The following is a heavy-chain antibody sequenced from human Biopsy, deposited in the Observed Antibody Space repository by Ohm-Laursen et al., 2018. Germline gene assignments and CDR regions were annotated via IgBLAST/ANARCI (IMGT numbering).Heavy chain of an antibody. D-gene: IGHD4-17*01. V-gene: IGHV4-59*08. CDR2: VYYSGST. CDR1: GGSISSYY. J-gene: IGHJ3*02. Sequence: SETLSLTCTVSGGSISSYYWTWIRQPPGQGLEWIGDVYYSGSTNRNPSLKSRVTILVDTSKNHFSLKLNSVTAADTAVYYCGRREAVITHDAFDTWGQGTMVTVSS. CDR3: GRREAVITHDAFDT.